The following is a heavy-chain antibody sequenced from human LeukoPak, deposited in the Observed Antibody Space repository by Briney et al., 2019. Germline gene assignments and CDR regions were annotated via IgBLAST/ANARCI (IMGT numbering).Heavy chain of an antibody. CDR3: GSEPDYVDGED. D-gene: IGHD4/OR15-4a*01. Sequence: RSLRLSCAASGFTFSSYAMHWVRQAPGKGLEWVAVISYDGSNKYYADSVKGRFTISRDNSKNTLYLQMNNLRAEDTAVYYCGSEPDYVDGEDWGQGTLVTVSS. J-gene: IGHJ4*02. V-gene: IGHV3-30*14. CDR1: GFTFSSYA. CDR2: ISYDGSNK.